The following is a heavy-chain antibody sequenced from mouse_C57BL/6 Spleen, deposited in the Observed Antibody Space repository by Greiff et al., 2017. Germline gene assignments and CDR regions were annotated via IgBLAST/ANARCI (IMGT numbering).Heavy chain of an antibody. CDR3: ARPKGLWLRQVYYAMDY. D-gene: IGHD2-2*01. CDR1: GYTFPSYW. V-gene: IGHV1-64*01. Sequence: QVQLQQPGAELVKPGASVKLSCKASGYTFPSYWMHWVKQRPGQGLEWIGMIHPNSGSTTYNEKFKSKATLTVDKSSSTAYMQLSSLTSEDSAVYYCARPKGLWLRQVYYAMDYWGQGTSVTVSS. CDR2: IHPNSGST. J-gene: IGHJ4*01.